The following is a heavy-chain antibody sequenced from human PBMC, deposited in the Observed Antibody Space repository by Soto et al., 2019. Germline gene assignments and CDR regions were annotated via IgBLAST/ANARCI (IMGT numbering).Heavy chain of an antibody. V-gene: IGHV1-18*01. J-gene: IGHJ6*02. D-gene: IGHD4-4*01. CDR1: GYIFVNYG. CDR2: ISPYTGNT. Sequence: QVQLVQSGYEVKKPGASVKVSCKASGYIFVNYGIAWVRQAPGQGLEWMGWISPYTGNTHSATKVQGRLTMTTDTSTSTAYMDRGSLPSEDTAVYYCVMVDNYVTPTPQDGWGQGTTVTVSS. CDR3: VMVDNYVTPTPQDG.